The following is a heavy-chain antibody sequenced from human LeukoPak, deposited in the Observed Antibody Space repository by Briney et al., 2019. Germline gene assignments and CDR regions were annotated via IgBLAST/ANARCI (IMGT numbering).Heavy chain of an antibody. V-gene: IGHV3-7*01. CDR3: AREGGGGGYYSDSYGHPHFDC. Sequence: GGSLRLSCAASGFTFSSYWMTWVRQAPGKGLEWVANMKPDGGEEYYVDSVRGRFTVSRDNARNSLYLQMDSLRAEDTAVYYCAREGGGGGYYSDSYGHPHFDCWGPGTLVTVSS. J-gene: IGHJ4*02. CDR1: GFTFSSYW. D-gene: IGHD3-22*01. CDR2: MKPDGGEE.